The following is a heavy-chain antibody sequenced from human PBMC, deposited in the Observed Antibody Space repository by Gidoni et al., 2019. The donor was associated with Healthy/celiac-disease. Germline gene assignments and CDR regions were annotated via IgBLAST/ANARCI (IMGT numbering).Heavy chain of an antibody. CDR3: ARDWIVVVPAAIVDYYYYYGMDV. D-gene: IGHD2-2*02. V-gene: IGHV4-38-2*02. CDR2: IYHSGST. Sequence: GWIRQPPGKGLEWIGSIYHSGSTYYNPSLKSRVTISVDTSKNQFSLKLSSVTAADTAVYYCARDWIVVVPAAIVDYYYYYGMDVWGQGTTVTVSS. J-gene: IGHJ6*02.